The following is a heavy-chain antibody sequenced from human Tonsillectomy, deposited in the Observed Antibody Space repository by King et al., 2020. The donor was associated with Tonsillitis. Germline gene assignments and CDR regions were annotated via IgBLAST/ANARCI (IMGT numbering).Heavy chain of an antibody. V-gene: IGHV4-4*07. CDR3: ARDRGGYGWENFYDY. D-gene: IGHD3-10*01. Sequence: VQLQESGPGLVKPSETLSLICTVSGGSISDFYWSWIRQPAGKGLEWIARIYSAGNTDYNPSLESRLAISVDTSKNEISLQLTSVTAADTGVYYCARDRGGYGWENFYDYWGQGTLVTVSS. J-gene: IGHJ4*02. CDR2: IYSAGNT. CDR1: GGSISDFY.